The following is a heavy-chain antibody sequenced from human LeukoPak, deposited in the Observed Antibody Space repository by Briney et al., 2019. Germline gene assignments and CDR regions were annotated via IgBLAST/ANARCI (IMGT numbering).Heavy chain of an antibody. Sequence: PGGSLRLSCAASGFTFSSYSMNWVRQAPGKGLEWVSSISYSSSYINYADSVKGRFTISRDNAKNSLYLQMNSLRAEDTALYYCAKDSGAAADKYFQHWGQGTLVTVSS. J-gene: IGHJ1*01. CDR3: AKDSGAAADKYFQH. CDR1: GFTFSSYS. CDR2: ISYSSSYI. D-gene: IGHD6-13*01. V-gene: IGHV3-21*04.